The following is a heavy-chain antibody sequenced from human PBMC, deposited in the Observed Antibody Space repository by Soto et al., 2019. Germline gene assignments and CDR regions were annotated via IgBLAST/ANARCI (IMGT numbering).Heavy chain of an antibody. V-gene: IGHV3-21*01. D-gene: IGHD4-17*01. CDR2: ISSTTNYI. CDR1: GFTFTRYS. Sequence: EVQLVESGGGLVKPGGSLRLFCAASGFTFTRYSMNWVRQAPGKGLEWVSSISSTTNYIYYGDSMKGRFTISRDNSKNTLYLQMNSLRGEDTAIYFCATDLGTTVTTYNFFDPWGQGALVTVSS. J-gene: IGHJ5*02. CDR3: ATDLGTTVTTYNFFDP.